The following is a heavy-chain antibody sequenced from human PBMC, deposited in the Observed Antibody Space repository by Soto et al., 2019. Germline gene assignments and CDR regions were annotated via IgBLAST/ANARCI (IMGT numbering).Heavy chain of an antibody. J-gene: IGHJ6*03. CDR3: AKDFQRMYYVFWRGHPPWYMDV. CDR1: GFTFSSYA. D-gene: IGHD3-3*01. V-gene: IGHV3-23*01. CDR2: ISGSGGST. Sequence: GGSLRLSCAASGFTFSSYAMSWVRQAPGKGLEWVSAISGSGGSTYYADSVKGRFTISRDNSKNTLYLQMNSLRAEDTAVYYCAKDFQRMYYVFWRGHPPWYMDVWGKGTTVTV.